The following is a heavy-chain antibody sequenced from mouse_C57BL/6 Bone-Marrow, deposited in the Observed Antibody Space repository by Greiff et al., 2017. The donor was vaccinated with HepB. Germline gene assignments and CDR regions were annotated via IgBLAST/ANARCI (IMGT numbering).Heavy chain of an antibody. J-gene: IGHJ4*01. CDR3: AREISIYYYGSSYAMDY. Sequence: VKLVESGPELVKPGASVKLSCKASGYTFTSYDINWVKQRPGQGLEWIGWIYPRDGSTKYNEKFKGKATLTVDTSSSTAYMELHSLTSEDSAVYFCAREISIYYYGSSYAMDYWGQGTSVTVSS. CDR2: IYPRDGST. D-gene: IGHD1-1*01. V-gene: IGHV1-85*01. CDR1: GYTFTSYD.